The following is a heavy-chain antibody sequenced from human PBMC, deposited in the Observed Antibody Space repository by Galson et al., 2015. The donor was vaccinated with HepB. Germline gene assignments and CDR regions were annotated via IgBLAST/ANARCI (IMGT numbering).Heavy chain of an antibody. CDR3: AKGRGGLRFLEWLPPAPIQH. D-gene: IGHD3-3*01. CDR2: ISYDGSNK. V-gene: IGHV3-30*18. Sequence: SLRLSCAASGFTFSSYGMHWVRQAPGKGLEWVAVISYDGSNKYYADSVKGRFTISRDNSKNTLYLQMNSLRAEDTAVYYCAKGRGGLRFLEWLPPAPIQHWGQGTLVTVSS. J-gene: IGHJ1*01. CDR1: GFTFSSYG.